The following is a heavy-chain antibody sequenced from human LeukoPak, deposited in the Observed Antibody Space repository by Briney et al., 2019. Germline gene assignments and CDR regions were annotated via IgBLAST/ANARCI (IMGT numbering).Heavy chain of an antibody. CDR2: IKQDGTEK. CDR3: AKLAKYFYGSETYYFFEH. J-gene: IGHJ4*02. Sequence: PGGSLRLSCAASGFTFTPYWMGWVRQAPGKGLEWVANIKQDGTEKYYVDSVKGRFTISRDNAKNSLYLQMNSLRVEDTAVYYCAKLAKYFYGSETYYFFEHWGQGTPVTASS. D-gene: IGHD3-10*01. V-gene: IGHV3-7*01. CDR1: GFTFTPYW.